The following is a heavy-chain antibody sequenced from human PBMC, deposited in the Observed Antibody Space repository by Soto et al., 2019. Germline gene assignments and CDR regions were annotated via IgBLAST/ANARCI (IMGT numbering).Heavy chain of an antibody. Sequence: QVQLVQSGAEVKKPGASVKVSCKASGYTFTGHYMHWVRQAPGQGLEWMGWTNANSGDTNYAQKFQGRVTMTRDTSISTVYMELSRLTSDDTAVYYCARGINTVTTSFLFSFDYWGQGTLVTVSS. CDR2: TNANSGDT. CDR1: GYTFTGHY. V-gene: IGHV1-2*02. J-gene: IGHJ4*02. CDR3: ARGINTVTTSFLFSFDY. D-gene: IGHD4-17*01.